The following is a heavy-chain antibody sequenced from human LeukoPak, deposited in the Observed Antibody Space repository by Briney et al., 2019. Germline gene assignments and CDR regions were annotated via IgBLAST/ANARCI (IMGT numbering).Heavy chain of an antibody. CDR2: IKPDGSEK. CDR1: GFTFTTYW. V-gene: IGHV3-7*02. J-gene: IGHJ3*02. CDR3: ARKYCSGGSCYDGDAFDI. Sequence: GGSLRLSCAASGFTFTTYWMSWVRQAPGKGLEWVANIKPDGSEKYYVDSVKGRFSISRDNAQNSLYLQMNSLRAEDTAVYYCARKYCSGGSCYDGDAFDIWGQGTMATVSS. D-gene: IGHD2-15*01.